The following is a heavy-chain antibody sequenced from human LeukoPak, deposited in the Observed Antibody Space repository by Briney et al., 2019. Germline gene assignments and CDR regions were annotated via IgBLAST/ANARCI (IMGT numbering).Heavy chain of an antibody. CDR1: GYTFPGYY. CDR2: INPNSGGT. D-gene: IGHD3-22*01. J-gene: IGHJ4*02. CDR3: AVYDSSGYSLDY. V-gene: IGHV1-2*02. Sequence: SVKVSCKASGYTFPGYYMHWVRQAPGQGLEWMGWINPNSGGTNCAQKFQGRVTMTRDTSISTAYMELSRLRSDDTAVYYCAVYDSSGYSLDYWGQGTLVTVSS.